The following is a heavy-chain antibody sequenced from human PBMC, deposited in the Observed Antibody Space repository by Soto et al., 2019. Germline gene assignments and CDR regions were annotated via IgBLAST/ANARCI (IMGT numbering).Heavy chain of an antibody. D-gene: IGHD5-12*01. V-gene: IGHV3-74*01. CDR1: GFTVSSYW. Sequence: GGSLRLSCAASGFTVSSYWTHWVRQAPGKGLVWVSRISPAGSSTYYADSVRGRFTISKDTATNTVYLQINSRGAEDAAVYYCAGGNTGYGDFYSWGQGTLVTVSS. J-gene: IGHJ4*02. CDR3: AGGNTGYGDFYS. CDR2: ISPAGSST.